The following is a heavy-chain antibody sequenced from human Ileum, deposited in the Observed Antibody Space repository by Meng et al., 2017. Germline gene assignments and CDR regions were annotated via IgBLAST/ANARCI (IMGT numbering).Heavy chain of an antibody. Sequence: SETLSLTCTVSGGSVSSGSYYGSWIRQPPGKGLEWIGYIYYSGSTNYNPSLKSRVTLSVDTSKNQFSLKLNSVTAADTAVYYCARLTDYDYVWGSYRPAYYFDYCGQGILV. CDR2: IYYSGST. D-gene: IGHD3-16*02. CDR1: GGSVSSGSYY. CDR3: ARLTDYDYVWGSYRPAYYFDY. J-gene: IGHJ4*02. V-gene: IGHV4-61*01.